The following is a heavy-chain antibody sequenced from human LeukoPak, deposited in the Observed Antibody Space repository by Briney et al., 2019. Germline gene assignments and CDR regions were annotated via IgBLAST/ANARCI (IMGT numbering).Heavy chain of an antibody. J-gene: IGHJ4*02. D-gene: IGHD2-15*01. V-gene: IGHV3-33*01. CDR1: GFTFSSYG. CDR3: ARERAGDCSGGSCYSGSFDY. Sequence: GGSLRLSCAASGFTFSSYGMHWVRQAPGKGLEWVAVIWYDGSNKYYADSVKGRFTISRDNSKNTLCLQMNSLRAEDTTVYYCARERAGDCSGGSCYSGSFDYWGQGTLVTVSS. CDR2: IWYDGSNK.